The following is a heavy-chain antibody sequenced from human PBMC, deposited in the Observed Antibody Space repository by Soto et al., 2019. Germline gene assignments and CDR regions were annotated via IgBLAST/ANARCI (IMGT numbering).Heavy chain of an antibody. Sequence: EVQLVESGGGLVQPGGSLKLSCAASGFTFSGSAMHWVRQASGKGLEWVGRIRSKANSYATAYAASVKGRFTISRDDSKNTAYLQMNSLKTEDTAVYYCTRPVGVTMENRHDYWGQGTLVTVSS. D-gene: IGHD1-26*01. J-gene: IGHJ4*02. CDR2: IRSKANSYAT. CDR3: TRPVGVTMENRHDY. CDR1: GFTFSGSA. V-gene: IGHV3-73*02.